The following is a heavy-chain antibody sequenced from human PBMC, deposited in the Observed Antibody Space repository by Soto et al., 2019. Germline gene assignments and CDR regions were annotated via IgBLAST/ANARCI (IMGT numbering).Heavy chain of an antibody. CDR2: INAGNGNT. Sequence: ASVKVSCKASGYTFTSYAMHCVRQAPGQRLEWMGWINAGNGNTKYSQKFQGRVTITRDTSASTAYMELSSLRSEDTAVYYCARGDGYYYFDYWGQRTLVTVSS. J-gene: IGHJ4*02. CDR1: GYTFTSYA. CDR3: ARGDGYYYFDY. D-gene: IGHD3-22*01. V-gene: IGHV1-3*01.